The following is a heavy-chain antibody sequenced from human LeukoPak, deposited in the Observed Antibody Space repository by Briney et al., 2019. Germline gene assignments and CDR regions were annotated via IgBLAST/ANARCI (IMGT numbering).Heavy chain of an antibody. CDR2: IYYSGST. CDR3: ARDLGPIGPDYYDSVI. CDR1: GGSISSSSYY. V-gene: IGHV4-39*02. D-gene: IGHD3-22*01. Sequence: SGTLSLTCTVSGGSISSSSYYWGWIRQPPGKGLEWIGSIYYSGSTYYNPSLKSRVTISVDTSKNQFSLKLSSVTAADTAVYYCARDLGPIGPDYYDSVIWGQGTLVTVSS. J-gene: IGHJ4*02.